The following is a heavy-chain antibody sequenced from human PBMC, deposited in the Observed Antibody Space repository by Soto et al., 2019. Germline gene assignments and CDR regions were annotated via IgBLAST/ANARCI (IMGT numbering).Heavy chain of an antibody. D-gene: IGHD1-26*01. CDR3: ARDLAKGGGSAGFDY. Sequence: ASVKVSCKASGYTFTVYYMHWVRQAPGQGLEWMGWINPKSGGTMYPQKFQGRVTMTWDTSISTAYMALTRLRSDDAAVYYCARDLAKGGGSAGFDYWGQGTLVTVS. V-gene: IGHV1-2*02. CDR1: GYTFTVYY. J-gene: IGHJ4*02. CDR2: INPKSGGT.